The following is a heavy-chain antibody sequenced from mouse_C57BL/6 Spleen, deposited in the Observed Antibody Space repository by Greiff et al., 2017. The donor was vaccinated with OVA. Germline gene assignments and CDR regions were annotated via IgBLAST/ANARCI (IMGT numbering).Heavy chain of an antibody. D-gene: IGHD2-4*01. Sequence: QVQLQQSGPGLVAPSQSLSITCTVPGFSLTSYGVSWVRQPPGKGLEWLGVIWGDGSTNYHSALISRLSISKDNSKSQVFLKLNSLQTDDTATYYCASMITDAWFAYWGQGTLVTVSA. V-gene: IGHV2-3*01. CDR2: IWGDGST. J-gene: IGHJ3*01. CDR3: ASMITDAWFAY. CDR1: GFSLTSYG.